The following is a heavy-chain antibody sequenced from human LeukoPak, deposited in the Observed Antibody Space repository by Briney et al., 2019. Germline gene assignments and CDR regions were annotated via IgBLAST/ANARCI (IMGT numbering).Heavy chain of an antibody. J-gene: IGHJ4*02. CDR3: TRGSQNCASASCYNF. CDR1: GYTFTSYG. V-gene: IGHV1-18*01. CDR2: ISAYNGNT. D-gene: IGHD2-2*02. Sequence: ASVKVSCKASGYTFTSYGISWVRQAPGQGLEWMGWISAYNGNTSYAQKLQGRVTMTRSTSISTAYMELGSLTSEDTAVYYCTRGSQNCASASCYNFWGQGTLVTVSS.